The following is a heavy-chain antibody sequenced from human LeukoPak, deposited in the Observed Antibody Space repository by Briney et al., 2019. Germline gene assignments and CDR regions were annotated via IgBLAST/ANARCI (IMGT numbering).Heavy chain of an antibody. V-gene: IGHV5-51*01. CDR2: IYPGDSDT. J-gene: IGHJ3*02. CDR3: AFTKLELRLGLDAFDI. Sequence: HGESLKISCKGSGYSFTSYWIGWVRQMPGKGLEWMGIIYPGDSDTRYSPSFQGQVTISADKSISTAYLQWSSLKASDTSMYYCAFTKLELRLGLDAFDIWGQGTMVTVSS. D-gene: IGHD1-7*01. CDR1: GYSFTSYW.